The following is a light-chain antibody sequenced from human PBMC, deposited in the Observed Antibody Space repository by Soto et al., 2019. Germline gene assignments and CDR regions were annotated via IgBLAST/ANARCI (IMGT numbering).Light chain of an antibody. CDR1: QSVSSN. CDR2: GAS. V-gene: IGKV3-15*01. CDR3: QHYNSYSEA. Sequence: EIVITQSPATLSVSPGERVTLSCRASQSVSSNLAWYQQKVGQAPRLLIYGASTRATGIPARFSGSGSGTEFTLTISSLQPDDFATYYCQHYNSYSEAFGQGTKVDIK. J-gene: IGKJ1*01.